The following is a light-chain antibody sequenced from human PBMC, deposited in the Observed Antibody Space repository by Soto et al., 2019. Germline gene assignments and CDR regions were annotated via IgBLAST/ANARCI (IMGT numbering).Light chain of an antibody. J-gene: IGLJ1*01. CDR2: NVY. Sequence: QSVLTQPASVSGSPGQSITISCTGTSSDVGACNFVSWHQQHPGKAPKLMIYNVYDRPSGISYRLSGSKSGNTASLTISGLQGEDEADYYCSAYTVSRTYVFGTGTKVTVL. V-gene: IGLV2-14*03. CDR3: SAYTVSRTYV. CDR1: SSDVGACNF.